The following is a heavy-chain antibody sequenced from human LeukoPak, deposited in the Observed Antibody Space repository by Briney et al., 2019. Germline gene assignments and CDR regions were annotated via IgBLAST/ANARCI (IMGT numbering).Heavy chain of an antibody. CDR1: GFTFSSYS. V-gene: IGHV3-21*01. D-gene: IGHD6-13*01. J-gene: IGHJ4*02. CDR3: ARDLRAAAGNSPIN. Sequence: PGGSLRLSCAASGFTFSSYSMNWVRQAPGKGLEWVSSISSSSSYIYYADSVKGRFTISRDNAKNSLYLQMNSLRAEDTAVYYCARDLRAAAGNSPINWGQGTLVTVSS. CDR2: ISSSSSYI.